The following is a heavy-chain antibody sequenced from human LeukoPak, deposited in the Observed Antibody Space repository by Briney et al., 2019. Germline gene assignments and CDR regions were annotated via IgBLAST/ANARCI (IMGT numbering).Heavy chain of an antibody. V-gene: IGHV4-34*01. CDR1: GGSFSGYY. CDR3: ASWGLGYCSSTSCRRGPFDY. J-gene: IGHJ4*02. Sequence: SETLSLTCAVYGGSFSGYYWSWIRQPPGKGLEWIGEINHSGSTNYNPSLKSRVTISVDTSKNQFSLKLSSVTAADTAVYYCASWGLGYCSSTSCRRGPFDYWGQGTLVTVSS. CDR2: INHSGST. D-gene: IGHD2-2*01.